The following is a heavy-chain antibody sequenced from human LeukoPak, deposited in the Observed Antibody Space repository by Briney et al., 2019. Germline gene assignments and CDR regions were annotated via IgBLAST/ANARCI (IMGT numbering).Heavy chain of an antibody. D-gene: IGHD2-2*02. J-gene: IGHJ5*02. V-gene: IGHV4-4*07. CDR2: IYTSGTT. Sequence: SETLSLTCTVSGGSISSYYWSWIRQPAGKGLEWIGRIYTSGTTNYNPSLKSRVTISADTSKNQFSLKLSSVTAADTAVYYCARAAVVVPAAIVWFDPWGQGTLVTVSS. CDR3: ARAAVVVPAAIVWFDP. CDR1: GGSISSYY.